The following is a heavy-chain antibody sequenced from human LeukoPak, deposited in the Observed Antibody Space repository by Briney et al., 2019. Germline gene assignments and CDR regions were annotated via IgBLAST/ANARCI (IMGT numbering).Heavy chain of an antibody. Sequence: PGGSLRLSCAASGFTFSSYVMHWVRQAPGRGLEWVAVISYDGSNKYYADSVKGRLTISRDNSKNTLYLQMNSLRAEDTAVYYCAKDGGMVRGQNAFDIWGQGTMVTVSS. CDR1: GFTFSSYV. D-gene: IGHD3-10*01. J-gene: IGHJ3*02. CDR3: AKDGGMVRGQNAFDI. V-gene: IGHV3-30*04. CDR2: ISYDGSNK.